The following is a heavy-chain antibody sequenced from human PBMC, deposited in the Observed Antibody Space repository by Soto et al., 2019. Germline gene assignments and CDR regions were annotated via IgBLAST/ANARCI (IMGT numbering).Heavy chain of an antibody. D-gene: IGHD1-26*01. CDR3: ARGATPNYYYYGMDV. J-gene: IGHJ6*02. CDR2: INAGNGNT. Sequence: QVQLVQSGAEVKKPGASVKVSCKASGYTFTSYAMHWVRQAPGQRLEWMGWINAGNGNTKYSQKFQGRVTITRDTSASTAYMELSSLRSEDTAVYYCARGATPNYYYYGMDVWGQGTTVTVSS. CDR1: GYTFTSYA. V-gene: IGHV1-3*01.